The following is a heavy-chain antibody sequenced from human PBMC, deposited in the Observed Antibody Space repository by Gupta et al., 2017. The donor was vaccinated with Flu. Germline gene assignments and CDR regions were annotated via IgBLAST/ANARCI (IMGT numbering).Heavy chain of an antibody. CDR2: ISGSGGST. CDR3: AKVLSRYYGSGSQFFYGMDV. D-gene: IGHD3-10*01. J-gene: IGHJ6*02. V-gene: IGHV3-23*01. Sequence: EVQLLESGGGLVQPGGSLRLSCAASGFTFSSYAMSWVRQAPGKGLEWVSAISGSGGSTYYADSVKGRFTISRDNSKNTLYLQMNSLRAEDTAVYYCAKVLSRYYGSGSQFFYGMDVWGQGTTVTVSS. CDR1: GFTFSSYA.